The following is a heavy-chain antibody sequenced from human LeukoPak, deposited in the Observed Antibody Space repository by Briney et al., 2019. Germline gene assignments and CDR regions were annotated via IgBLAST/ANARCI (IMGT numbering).Heavy chain of an antibody. J-gene: IGHJ4*02. CDR2: IKSKTDGGTT. Sequence: GGSLRLSCTASGFTFNNAWMTWVRQAPGKGLEWVGRIKSKTDGGTTDYAASVKGRFTISRDDSKNVLYLQMNSLETEDSALYYCSKGAYGDYYFDCWGQGTLVSVSS. CDR3: SKGAYGDYYFDC. CDR1: GFTFNNAW. V-gene: IGHV3-15*01. D-gene: IGHD4-17*01.